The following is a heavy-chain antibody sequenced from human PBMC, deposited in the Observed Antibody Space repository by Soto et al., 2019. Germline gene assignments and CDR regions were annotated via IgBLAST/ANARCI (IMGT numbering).Heavy chain of an antibody. CDR1: GGTFSSYA. Sequence: SVKVSCRASGGTFSSYAISWVRQAPGQGLEWMGGIIPIFGTANYAQKFQGRVTITADESTSTAYMELSSLRSEDTAVYYCARVFYSSSWSPFDYWGQGTLVTVSS. CDR2: IIPIFGTA. J-gene: IGHJ4*02. CDR3: ARVFYSSSWSPFDY. D-gene: IGHD6-13*01. V-gene: IGHV1-69*13.